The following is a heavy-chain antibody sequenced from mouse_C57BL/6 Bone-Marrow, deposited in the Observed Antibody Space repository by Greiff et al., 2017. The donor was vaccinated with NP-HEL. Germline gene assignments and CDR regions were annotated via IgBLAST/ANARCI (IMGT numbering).Heavy chain of an antibody. V-gene: IGHV1-4*01. CDR2: INPSSGYT. CDR3: GRTTVHYAMDY. Sequence: QVQLKESGAELARPGASVKMSCKASGYTFTSYTMHWVKQRPGQGLEWIGYINPSSGYTKYNQKFKEKATLTADKSSSTAYMQLSSLTSDDSAVYYCGRTTVHYAMDYWGQGTSVTVSS. CDR1: GYTFTSYT. D-gene: IGHD1-1*01. J-gene: IGHJ4*01.